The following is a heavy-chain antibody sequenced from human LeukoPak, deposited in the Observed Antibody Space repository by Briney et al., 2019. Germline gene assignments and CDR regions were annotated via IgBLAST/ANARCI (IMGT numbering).Heavy chain of an antibody. CDR2: IKLDGSEN. V-gene: IGHV3-7*03. CDR3: ARDQYDTWSRRGNFDS. D-gene: IGHD3/OR15-3a*01. Sequence: GGSLRLSSVASGFSFGKYWMSWVRQAPGKGLEWVANIKLDGSENNYVDSVKGRFTISRDNTRNSLYLQMNSLRAEDTAVFYCARDQYDTWSRRGNFDSWGQGTLVIVSS. J-gene: IGHJ4*02. CDR1: GFSFGKYW.